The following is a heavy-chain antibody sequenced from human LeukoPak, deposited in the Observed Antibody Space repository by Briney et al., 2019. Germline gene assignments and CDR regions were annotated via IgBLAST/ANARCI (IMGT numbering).Heavy chain of an antibody. Sequence: GGSLRLSCAASGFTFSSYAMHWVRQAPGKGLEWVAVISYDGSNKYYADSVKGRFTISRDNSKNTLYLQMNSLRAEDTAVYYCAKPSVAGPYWYFDLWGRGTLVTVSS. J-gene: IGHJ2*01. V-gene: IGHV3-30*18. D-gene: IGHD6-19*01. CDR3: AKPSVAGPYWYFDL. CDR2: ISYDGSNK. CDR1: GFTFSSYA.